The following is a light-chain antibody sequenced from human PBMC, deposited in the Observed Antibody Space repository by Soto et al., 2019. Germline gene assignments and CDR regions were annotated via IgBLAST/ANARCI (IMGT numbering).Light chain of an antibody. J-gene: IGKJ1*01. V-gene: IGKV2-24*01. CDR3: IQVTHFPWP. CDR2: KIS. CDR1: QTLVHSDGNTY. Sequence: IVMTQTPLSSPVTLGQPASISCRSSQTLVHSDGNTYLSWLMQRPGQHQRLLIHKISNRFSVVPDRFSGSGAGRDFTLKIRRVEAEDVGVYYCIQVTHFPWPFGQGNKVEIK.